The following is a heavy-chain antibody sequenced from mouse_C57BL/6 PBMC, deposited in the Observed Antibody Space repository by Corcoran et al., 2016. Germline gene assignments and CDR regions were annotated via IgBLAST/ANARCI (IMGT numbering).Heavy chain of an antibody. CDR1: GYTFTSYG. CDR2: IYPRSGNT. CDR3: ASGGGYYGIDY. D-gene: IGHD1-1*01. J-gene: IGHJ2*01. Sequence: QQSGAELARPGASVKLSCKASGYTFTSYGISWVKQRTGQGLEWIGEIYPRSGNTYYNEKFKGKATLTADKSSSTAYMELRSLTSEDSAVYFCASGGGYYGIDYWGQGTTLTVSS. V-gene: IGHV1-81*01.